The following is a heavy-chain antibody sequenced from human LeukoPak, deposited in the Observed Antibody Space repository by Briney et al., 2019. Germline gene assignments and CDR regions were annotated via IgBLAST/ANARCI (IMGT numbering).Heavy chain of an antibody. CDR1: RGSLRGDE. CDR3: ARGRGGGGTSNNWFDP. D-gene: IGHD2-15*01. Sequence: SETLSLTCTVSRGSLRGDEGSWIRQPPGQRLDYIGYIYYTGNTNYNPSLKSRVTISVDTSKNQFSLKLSAVTAADTAVYYCARGRGGGGTSNNWFDPWGQGTHVIVSS. V-gene: IGHV4-59*01. CDR2: IYYTGNT. J-gene: IGHJ5*02.